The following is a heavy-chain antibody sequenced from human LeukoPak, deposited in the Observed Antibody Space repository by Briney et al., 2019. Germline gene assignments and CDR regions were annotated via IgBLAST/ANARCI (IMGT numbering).Heavy chain of an antibody. V-gene: IGHV4-59*01. Sequence: KASETLSLTCSVSGGSISSYYWSWIRQPPGKGLEWIGYIYYSGSTNYNPSLKSRVTISLDTSKSQFSLKLTSVTAADTAVYYCARAPIPYDRSRTDYRFDPWGQGTLVTVAS. CDR3: ARAPIPYDRSRTDYRFDP. J-gene: IGHJ5*02. CDR1: GGSISSYY. D-gene: IGHD3-16*01. CDR2: IYYSGST.